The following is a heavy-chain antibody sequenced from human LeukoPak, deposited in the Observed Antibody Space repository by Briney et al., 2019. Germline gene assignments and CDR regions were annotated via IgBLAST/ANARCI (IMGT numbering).Heavy chain of an antibody. CDR1: GFTFSSYS. CDR3: ARDLNYDYVWGSYRYRYYYYGMDV. D-gene: IGHD3-16*02. V-gene: IGHV3-21*01. J-gene: IGHJ6*02. Sequence: PGGSLRLSCAASGFTFSSYSVNWVRQAPGKGLEWVSSISSSSSYIYYADSVKGRFTISRDNAKNSLYLQMNSLRAEDTAVYYCARDLNYDYVWGSYRYRYYYYGMDVWGQGTTVTVSS. CDR2: ISSSSSYI.